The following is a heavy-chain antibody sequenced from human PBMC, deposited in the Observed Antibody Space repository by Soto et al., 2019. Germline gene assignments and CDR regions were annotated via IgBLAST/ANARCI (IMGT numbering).Heavy chain of an antibody. V-gene: IGHV4-39*07. CDR2: IYHSGST. Sequence: SETLSLTCTVSGGSISSGDYYWSWIRQPPGKGLEWIGEIYHSGSTNYNPSLKSRVTISVDKSKNQFSLKLSSVTAADTAVYYCASVRGGYYYAMDVWGQGTTVTSP. J-gene: IGHJ6*02. D-gene: IGHD3-10*02. CDR1: GGSISSGDYY. CDR3: ASVRGGYYYAMDV.